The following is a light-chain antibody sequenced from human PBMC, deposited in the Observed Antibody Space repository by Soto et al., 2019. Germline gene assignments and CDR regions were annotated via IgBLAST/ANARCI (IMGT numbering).Light chain of an antibody. CDR2: WAS. V-gene: IGKV4-1*01. CDR3: HQYCTTPPEWT. CDR1: QTVLYSSNNKNC. J-gene: IGKJ1*01. Sequence: DIVLTQSPDSLAVSLGERATINCKSSQTVLYSSNNKNCLDWYQQRPGQSPKVLIYWASTRESGVPDRFSGSGSGIDFTLTISSLQAEDVAIYYCHQYCTTPPEWTFGQGTKVEIK.